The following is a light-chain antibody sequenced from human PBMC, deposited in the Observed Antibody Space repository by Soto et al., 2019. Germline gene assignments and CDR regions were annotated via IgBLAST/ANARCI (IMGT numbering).Light chain of an antibody. CDR3: QQYDNLPPFT. CDR1: QDISNY. V-gene: IGKV1-33*01. Sequence: DIQMTQSPSSLSASVGDRVTITCQASQDISNYLNWYQQKPGKAPQLLIYDASNLETGVPSRFSGSGSGTDFPFTISSLQPEDIATYYCQQYDNLPPFTFGPGTKVDIK. J-gene: IGKJ3*01. CDR2: DAS.